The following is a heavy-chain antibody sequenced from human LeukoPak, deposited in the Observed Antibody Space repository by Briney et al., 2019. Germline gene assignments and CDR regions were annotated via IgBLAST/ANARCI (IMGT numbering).Heavy chain of an antibody. D-gene: IGHD2-15*01. CDR1: GFTFSSYG. CDR2: IRYDGSNK. CDR3: AKPACSGGSCYYYYYYMDV. J-gene: IGHJ6*03. V-gene: IGHV3-30*02. Sequence: GGSLRLSCAASGFTFSSYGMHWVRQAPGKGLEWVAFIRYDGSNKYYADSVKGRFTISRDNSKNTLYLQMNSLRAEDTAVYYCAKPACSGGSCYYYYYYMDVWGKGTTVTVSS.